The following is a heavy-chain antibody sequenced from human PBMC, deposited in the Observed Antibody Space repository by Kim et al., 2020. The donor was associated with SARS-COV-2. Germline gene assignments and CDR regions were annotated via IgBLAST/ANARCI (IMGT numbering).Heavy chain of an antibody. J-gene: IGHJ4*02. CDR2: T. Sequence: TYDADSVKGRFTISRDNSKNTLYLQMNSLSAEDTAVYYCAKNRGLVHFDYWGQGTLVTVSS. CDR3: AKNRGLVHFDY. D-gene: IGHD6-19*01. V-gene: IGHV3-23*01.